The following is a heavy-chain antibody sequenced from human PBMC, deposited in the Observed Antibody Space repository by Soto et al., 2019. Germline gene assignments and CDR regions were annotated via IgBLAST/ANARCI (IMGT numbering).Heavy chain of an antibody. Sequence: PAGSLTLSCAVSVITVSGYYMSSTRQAAGNRLESVSAIYAVTITYSADSVKGRFSIYRDNSNTTLNLEINSLRVEHTAVDYCGRFPYDNSGTIFADWRRGPLVTVSS. CDR3: GRFPYDNSGTIFAD. V-gene: IGHV3-53*01. D-gene: IGHD3-22*01. CDR2: IYAVTIT. J-gene: IGHJ4*02. CDR1: VITVSGYY.